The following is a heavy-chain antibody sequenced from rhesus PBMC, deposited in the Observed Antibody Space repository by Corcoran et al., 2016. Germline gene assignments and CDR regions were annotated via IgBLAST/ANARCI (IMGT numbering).Heavy chain of an antibody. V-gene: IGHV3-54*02. J-gene: IGHJ6*01. CDR1: GFTFSSYG. CDR3: ARDLLSNYYYGLDS. D-gene: IGHD4-23*01. CDR2: KSYDETKK. Sequence: EVQLVESGGGLVQPGGSLRLSCAASGFTFSSYGMHWVRQAPGMGLEWVAVKSYDETKKYEPDSVKDRFTVSRENSKNMLYLQMNNLKLEDTAVYYCARDLLSNYYYGLDSWGQGVVVTVSS.